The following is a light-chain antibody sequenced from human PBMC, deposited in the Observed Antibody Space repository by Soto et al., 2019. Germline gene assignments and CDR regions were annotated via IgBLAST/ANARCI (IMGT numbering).Light chain of an antibody. Sequence: DIVMTQSPDSLAVSLGERVPINCKSSQSVLYSSNNRNYLAWFQQKPGQPPKLLIYWASTRESGVPDRFSGSGSGTDFTLTISGLQAEDVAVYYCQQYYNTPLTFGGGTKVEI. CDR2: WAS. CDR3: QQYYNTPLT. J-gene: IGKJ4*01. V-gene: IGKV4-1*01. CDR1: QSVLYSSNNRNY.